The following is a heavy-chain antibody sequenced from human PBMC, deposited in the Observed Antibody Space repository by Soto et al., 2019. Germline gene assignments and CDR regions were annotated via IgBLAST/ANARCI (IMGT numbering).Heavy chain of an antibody. Sequence: QVQLVQSGAEVKKPESSVKVSCKAPGGTFSTYAISWVRQAPGQGLEWMGGIIPMFGTANYAKRFQDSVTITADESTNTVYMELSSLRSEDTAVYFCASGIQLWLRRINNGYSGWGQGTLVTVSS. V-gene: IGHV1-69*12. CDR3: ASGIQLWLRRINNGYSG. D-gene: IGHD5-18*01. CDR2: IIPMFGTA. CDR1: GGTFSTYA. J-gene: IGHJ4*02.